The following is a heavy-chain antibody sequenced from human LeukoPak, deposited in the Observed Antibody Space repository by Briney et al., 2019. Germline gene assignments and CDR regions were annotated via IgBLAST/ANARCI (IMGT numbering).Heavy chain of an antibody. D-gene: IGHD6-19*01. Sequence: KPGGSLRLSCAASGFTFSSYAMSWARQAPGKGLEWIGEINHSGSTNYNPSLKSRVTISVDTSKNQFSLKLSSVTAADTAVYYCARGDSSGWSPYYYYGMDVWGQGTTVTVSS. CDR1: GFTFSSYA. V-gene: IGHV4-34*01. CDR3: ARGDSSGWSPYYYYGMDV. J-gene: IGHJ6*02. CDR2: INHSGST.